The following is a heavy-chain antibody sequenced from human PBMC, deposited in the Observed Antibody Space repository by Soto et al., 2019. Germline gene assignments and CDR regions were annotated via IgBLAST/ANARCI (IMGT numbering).Heavy chain of an antibody. CDR3: ARDGTQGYCSSTSCYSYGMDV. Sequence: GSLRLSCAASGFTVSSNYMSWVRQAPGKGLEWVSVIYSGGSTYYADSVKGRFTISRDNSKNTLYLQMNSLRAEDTAVYYCARDGTQGYCSSTSCYSYGMDVWGQGTTVTVSS. J-gene: IGHJ6*02. CDR1: GFTVSSNY. V-gene: IGHV3-53*01. D-gene: IGHD2-2*01. CDR2: IYSGGST.